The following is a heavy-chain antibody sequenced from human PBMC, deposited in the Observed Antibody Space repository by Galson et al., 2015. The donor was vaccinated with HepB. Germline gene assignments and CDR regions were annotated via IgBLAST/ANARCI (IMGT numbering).Heavy chain of an antibody. Sequence: SLRLSCAGSGFTFNTYDMHWVRQAPAKGLEWVAIISYDGGHQYYADSVKGRFTISRDKSKNTLFLQMNSLRAEDTAVYYCAKVGQYCSTTTCPFDSWGLGTLVTVSS. CDR2: ISYDGGHQ. CDR1: GFTFNTYD. CDR3: AKVGQYCSTTTCPFDS. D-gene: IGHD2-2*01. J-gene: IGHJ4*02. V-gene: IGHV3-30*18.